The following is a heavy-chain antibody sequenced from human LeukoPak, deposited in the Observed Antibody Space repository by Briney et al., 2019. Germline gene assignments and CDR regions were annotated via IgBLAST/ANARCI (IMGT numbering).Heavy chain of an antibody. CDR1: GFTFDDYA. CDR3: AKDGVEYGPLYWYFDL. Sequence: GGSLRLSCAASGFTFDDYAMHWVRQAPGKGLEWVSGISWNSGSIGYADSVKGRFTISRDNAKNSLYLQMNSLRAEDTALYYCAKDGVEYGPLYWYFDLWGRGTLVTVSS. V-gene: IGHV3-9*01. D-gene: IGHD4/OR15-4a*01. J-gene: IGHJ2*01. CDR2: ISWNSGSI.